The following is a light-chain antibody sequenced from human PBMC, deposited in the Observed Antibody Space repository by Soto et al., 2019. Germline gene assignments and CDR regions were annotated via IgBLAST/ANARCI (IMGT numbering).Light chain of an antibody. Sequence: QTVVTQPPSASGTPGQTVTISCSGSSSNIGSSFVFWYQQLPGTAPKLLIYKNHQRPAGVPDRFSGSKSGSSASLAISGLRSEDEGDYYCGGWDDSLSGRVFGGGTKLTVL. CDR1: SSNIGSSF. CDR3: GGWDDSLSGRV. CDR2: KNH. V-gene: IGLV1-47*01. J-gene: IGLJ3*02.